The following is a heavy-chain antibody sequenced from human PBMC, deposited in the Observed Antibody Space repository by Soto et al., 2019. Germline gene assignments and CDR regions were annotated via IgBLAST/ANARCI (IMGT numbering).Heavy chain of an antibody. J-gene: IGHJ4*02. CDR2: IIPIFGTA. Sequence: SVKVSCKASGGTFSSYAISWVRQAPGQGLEWMGGIIPIFGTANYAQKFQGRVTITADESTSTAYMELSSLRSEDTAVYYCARGYYDSSGYSPPGYWGQGTLVTVSS. V-gene: IGHV1-69*13. CDR1: GGTFSSYA. D-gene: IGHD3-22*01. CDR3: ARGYYDSSGYSPPGY.